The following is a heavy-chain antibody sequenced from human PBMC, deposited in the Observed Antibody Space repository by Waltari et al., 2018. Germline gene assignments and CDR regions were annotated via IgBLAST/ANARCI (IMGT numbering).Heavy chain of an antibody. V-gene: IGHV1-2*02. CDR3: ARELLVVTSPYYGLDV. J-gene: IGHJ6*02. CDR2: VNPNSGDT. CDR1: GYTFPGYY. Sequence: QVHLMQSGAEVKKPGASVNVSCNTSGYTFPGYYMHWVRQAPGQGLEWMGWVNPNSGDTNYAQKFQGRVTMTRDTSISTAYMELSRLRSDDAAVYFCARELLVVTSPYYGLDVWGQGTTVTVSS. D-gene: IGHD2-15*01.